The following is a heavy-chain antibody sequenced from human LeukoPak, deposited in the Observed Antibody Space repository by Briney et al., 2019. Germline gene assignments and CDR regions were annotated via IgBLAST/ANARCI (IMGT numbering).Heavy chain of an antibody. CDR1: GGSISSYY. Sequence: ETLSLTCTVSGGSISSYYWSWIRQPPGKGLEWVSGISGSGGSTYYADSVKGRFTISRDNSKNTLYLQMNSLRAEDTAVYYCAKDLRPYYFDYWGQGTLVTVSS. V-gene: IGHV3-23*01. CDR2: ISGSGGST. J-gene: IGHJ4*02. CDR3: AKDLRPYYFDY.